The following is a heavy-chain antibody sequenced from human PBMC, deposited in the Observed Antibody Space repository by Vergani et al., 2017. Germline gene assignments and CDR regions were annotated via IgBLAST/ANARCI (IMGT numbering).Heavy chain of an antibody. D-gene: IGHD1-14*01. V-gene: IGHV4-39*01. CDR2: IYDSGSN. CDR1: GGSIRNSNSY. J-gene: IGHJ4*02. Sequence: QMQLQESGPGLVKPSETLSLTCTVSGGSIRNSNSYWAWIRQPPGKGLEWIASIYDSGSNYSNPTLKSRVTISVDTSKNQFSLKMLSVTAADTAVYYCARLYNALDYWGPGTLVTISP. CDR3: ARLYNALDY.